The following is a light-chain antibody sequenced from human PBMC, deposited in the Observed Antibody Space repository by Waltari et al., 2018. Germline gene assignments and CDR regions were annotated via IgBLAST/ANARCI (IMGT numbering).Light chain of an antibody. V-gene: IGLV2-14*03. CDR2: DVS. Sequence: QSALTQPASVSGSPGQSITISSTGTSSDVGGYNSVSWYQQHPGKAPKLMIYDVSNRPSGVSNRFSGSKSGNTASLTISGLQAEDEADYYCSSYTSSSTLEVVFGGGTKLTVL. CDR3: SSYTSSSTLEVV. J-gene: IGLJ2*01. CDR1: SSDVGGYNS.